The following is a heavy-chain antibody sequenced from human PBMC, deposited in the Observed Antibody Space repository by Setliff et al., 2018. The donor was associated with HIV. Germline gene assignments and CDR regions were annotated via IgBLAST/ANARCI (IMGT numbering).Heavy chain of an antibody. Sequence: TLSLTCTVSGVSISNYYWSWIRQPPGKALEWLALIYWDADKRYSPSLKNRLTITKDTSKNQVLLTMTNMDPLDTATYYCAHNHLAVAGIYNERAYYFDYWGQGTLVTVSS. CDR1: GVSISNYYW. J-gene: IGHJ4*02. D-gene: IGHD6-19*01. CDR3: AHNHLAVAGIYNERAYYFDY. V-gene: IGHV2-5*08. CDR2: IYWDADK.